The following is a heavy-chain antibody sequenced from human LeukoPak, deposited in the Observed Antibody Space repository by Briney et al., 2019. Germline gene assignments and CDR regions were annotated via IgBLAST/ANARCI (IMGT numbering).Heavy chain of an antibody. V-gene: IGHV4-59*08. J-gene: IGHJ5*02. D-gene: IGHD3-22*01. CDR2: ISHSGNT. CDR3: ARQGPDYFESSYNTWFDP. CDR1: GGSISSYS. Sequence: SETLSLTCTVSGGSISSYSWSWIRQPPGKALEWIGYISHSGNTNYNPSLKSRVTISVDTSRRQFSLKLSSVTAADTAVYYCARQGPDYFESSYNTWFDPWGQGTLVTASS.